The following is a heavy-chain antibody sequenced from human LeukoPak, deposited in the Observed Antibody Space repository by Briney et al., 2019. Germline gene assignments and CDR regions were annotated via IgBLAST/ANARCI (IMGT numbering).Heavy chain of an antibody. CDR3: AYGSGSYSSAFDI. J-gene: IGHJ3*02. D-gene: IGHD3-10*01. CDR2: IQYDGTNK. V-gene: IGHV3-30*02. Sequence: GSLRRPCSASGFKVSNYGMHWVRQAPGKGLEWVTFIQYDGTNKYYADSVKGRFTISRDNSKNTLYLQMNSLRAEDTAVYYCAYGSGSYSSAFDIWGQGTMVTVSS. CDR1: GFKVSNYG.